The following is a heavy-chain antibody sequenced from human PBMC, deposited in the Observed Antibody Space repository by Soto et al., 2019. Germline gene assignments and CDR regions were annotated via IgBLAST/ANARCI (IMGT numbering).Heavy chain of an antibody. CDR2: ISYDGSNK. CDR3: ARERGYTVSPDFDY. Sequence: QVPLVESGGGVVQPGRSLRLSCAASGFTFSRYAMHWVRQAPGTGLEWVAVISYDGSNKYYADSVKGRFTISRDNSKNTLYLQMNSLRAEDTAVYYCARERGYTVSPDFDYWGQGTLVTVSS. D-gene: IGHD5-18*01. J-gene: IGHJ4*02. CDR1: GFTFSRYA. V-gene: IGHV3-30-3*01.